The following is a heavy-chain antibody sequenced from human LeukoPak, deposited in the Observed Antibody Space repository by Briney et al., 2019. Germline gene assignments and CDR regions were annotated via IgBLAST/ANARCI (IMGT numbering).Heavy chain of an antibody. CDR3: ARVGWEHDLFDY. J-gene: IGHJ4*02. V-gene: IGHV3-30*02. D-gene: IGHD1-26*01. Sequence: PGGSLRLSCAASGFTFSSYGMHWVRQAPGKGLEWVAFIRYDGSNKYYADSVKGRFTISRDNSKNTLYLQMNSLRAEDTAVYYCARVGWEHDLFDYWGQGTLVTVSS. CDR1: GFTFSSYG. CDR2: IRYDGSNK.